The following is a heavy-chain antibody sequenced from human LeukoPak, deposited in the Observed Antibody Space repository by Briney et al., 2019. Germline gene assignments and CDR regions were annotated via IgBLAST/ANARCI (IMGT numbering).Heavy chain of an antibody. CDR2: ISGSSSTI. J-gene: IGHJ3*02. CDR1: GFTFSTYN. V-gene: IGHV3-48*04. Sequence: PGGSLRLSCAASGFTFSTYNMNWVRQAPGKGLEWVSFISGSSSTIYYADSVKGRFTISRDNAKNSLYLQMNSLRAEDTAVYYCAREGSWWELHDDAFDIWGQGTMVTVSS. CDR3: AREGSWWELHDDAFDI. D-gene: IGHD2-15*01.